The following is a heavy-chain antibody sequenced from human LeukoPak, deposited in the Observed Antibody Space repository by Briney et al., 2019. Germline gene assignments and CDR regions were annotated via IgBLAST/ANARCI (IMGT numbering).Heavy chain of an antibody. V-gene: IGHV1-46*01. CDR1: GYTFTTYG. CDR3: ARDLGTGYGNDY. J-gene: IGHJ4*02. CDR2: INPSGGST. Sequence: ASVRVSCKASGYTFTTYGISWVRQAPGQGLEWMGIINPSGGSTSYAQKFQGRVTMTRDTSTSTVYMELSSLRSEDTAVYYCARDLGTGYGNDYWGQGTLVTVSS. D-gene: IGHD5-12*01.